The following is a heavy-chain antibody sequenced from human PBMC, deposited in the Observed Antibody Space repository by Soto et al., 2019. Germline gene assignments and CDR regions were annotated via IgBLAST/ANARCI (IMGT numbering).Heavy chain of an antibody. D-gene: IGHD6-19*01. CDR2: IGDSGDHT. Sequence: EVQLLESGGGRVHPGGSLRLSCTASGFTFSHIAMNWVRLAPGKGLEWVSIIGDSGDHTYYADSVKGRFSISRDNSKNTVDLELSSLRDEDTAIYYCAKELRGGLGAFDVWGQGAMVIVSS. J-gene: IGHJ3*01. CDR1: GFTFSHIA. V-gene: IGHV3-23*01. CDR3: AKELRGGLGAFDV.